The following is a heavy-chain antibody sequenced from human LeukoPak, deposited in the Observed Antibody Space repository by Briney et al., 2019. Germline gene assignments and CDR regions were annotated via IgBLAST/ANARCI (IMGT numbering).Heavy chain of an antibody. D-gene: IGHD6-6*01. Sequence: GGSLRLSRAASGFTFSSYAMNWVRQAPGKGLEWVSAMSYSGSSTYYADSVKGRFTISRDNSKNTLYLQMNSLRAEDTAVYYCAKDRSSSFSGFLEYWGQGTLVTVSS. V-gene: IGHV3-23*01. CDR3: AKDRSSSFSGFLEY. CDR1: GFTFSSYA. J-gene: IGHJ4*02. CDR2: MSYSGSST.